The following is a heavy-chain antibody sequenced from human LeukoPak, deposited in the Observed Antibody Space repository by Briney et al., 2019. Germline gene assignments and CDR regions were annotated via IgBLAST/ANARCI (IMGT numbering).Heavy chain of an antibody. V-gene: IGHV4-59*01. Sequence: SETLSLTCTVSGGSISSYYWSWIRQPPGKGLEWIGNIYDSGSTNYNPSLKSRVTISVDTSKNQCSLKLSSVTAADTAVYYCARQSISGSSSSYFDYWGQGTLVNVSS. CDR2: IYDSGST. D-gene: IGHD3-22*01. CDR1: GGSISSYY. J-gene: IGHJ4*02. CDR3: ARQSISGSSSSYFDY.